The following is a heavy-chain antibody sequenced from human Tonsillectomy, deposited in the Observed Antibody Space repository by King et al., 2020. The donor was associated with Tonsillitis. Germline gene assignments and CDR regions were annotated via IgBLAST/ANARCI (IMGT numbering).Heavy chain of an antibody. Sequence: VQLVESGGGLVKPGGSLRLSCAASGFTFSNYNMNWVRQAPGKGLEWVSSISSGSTFIYYADSVKGRFTISRDNAKNSLYLQMNSLRDDDTAMYHCARGILPSLRDPNWFDPWGQGTLVTVSS. CDR2: ISSGSTFI. V-gene: IGHV3-21*01. CDR3: ARGILPSLRDPNWFDP. CDR1: GFTFSNYN. D-gene: IGHD3-10*01. J-gene: IGHJ5*02.